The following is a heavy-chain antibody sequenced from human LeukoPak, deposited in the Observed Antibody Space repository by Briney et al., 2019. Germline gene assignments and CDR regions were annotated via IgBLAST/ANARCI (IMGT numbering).Heavy chain of an antibody. Sequence: SETLSLTCAVYGGSFSGYYWSWIRQPPGKGLEWIGEINHSGSTNYNPSLKSRVTISVDTSKNQFSLKLSSVTAADTAVYYCAIWYYYGSGSYWFDHWGQGTLVTVSS. D-gene: IGHD3-10*01. V-gene: IGHV4-34*01. CDR3: AIWYYYGSGSYWFDH. CDR1: GGSFSGYY. CDR2: INHSGST. J-gene: IGHJ5*02.